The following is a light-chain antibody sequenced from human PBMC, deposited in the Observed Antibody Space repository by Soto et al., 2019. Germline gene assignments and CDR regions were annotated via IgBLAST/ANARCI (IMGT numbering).Light chain of an antibody. J-gene: IGLJ3*02. Sequence: QSALTQPASVSGSPGQSITMSCTGTSSDVGDSKYVSWYQHHPGKAPKLMIYEVTNRPSGVSNRFSGSKSGNTASLTISGLQAEDDTDYYCSSSTSSGTVVFGGGTKVTVL. V-gene: IGLV2-14*01. CDR1: SSDVGDSKY. CDR3: SSSTSSGTVV. CDR2: EVT.